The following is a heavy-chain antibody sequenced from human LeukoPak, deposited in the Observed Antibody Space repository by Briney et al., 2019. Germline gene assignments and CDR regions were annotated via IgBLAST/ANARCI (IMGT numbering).Heavy chain of an antibody. CDR2: IYYSGST. D-gene: IGHD1-26*01. V-gene: IGHV4-59*08. CDR1: GGSISTYY. CDR3: ARLEWELNFDY. J-gene: IGHJ4*02. Sequence: SETLSLTCTVSGGSISTYYWNWIRQSPGKGLEWIGNIYYSGSTNYNPSLKSRVTISVDTSKNQFSLKLSSVTAADTAVYYCARLEWELNFDYWGQGALVTVSS.